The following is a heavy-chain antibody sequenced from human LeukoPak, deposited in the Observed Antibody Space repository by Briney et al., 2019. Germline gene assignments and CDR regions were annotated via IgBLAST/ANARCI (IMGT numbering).Heavy chain of an antibody. V-gene: IGHV5-51*01. D-gene: IGHD3-10*01. Sequence: RWESLKISRQGSGNRISDYLIASVCEVPGQGPAWVSILDPRDSDTIYSPSFHGQVTISADQSISTVYLQWSSLKASDTAMYYCARQGLGAMVRGVILAFDIWGQGTMVTVSS. CDR3: ARQGLGAMVRGVILAFDI. J-gene: IGHJ3*02. CDR2: LDPRDSDT. CDR1: GNRISDYL.